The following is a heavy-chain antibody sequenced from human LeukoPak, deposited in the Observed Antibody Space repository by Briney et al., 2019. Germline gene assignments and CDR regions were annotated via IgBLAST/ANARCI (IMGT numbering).Heavy chain of an antibody. J-gene: IGHJ4*02. CDR1: GFTFSSYG. D-gene: IGHD4-23*01. Sequence: GGSLRLSCAASGFTFSSYGMHWLRQAPGKGLEWVAFIRYDGSNKYYPDSVKGRFTISRDNSKNTLYLQMNSLRAEDTAVYYCAKDTYLYGGKPLWGQGTLVTVSS. CDR2: IRYDGSNK. V-gene: IGHV3-30*02. CDR3: AKDTYLYGGKPL.